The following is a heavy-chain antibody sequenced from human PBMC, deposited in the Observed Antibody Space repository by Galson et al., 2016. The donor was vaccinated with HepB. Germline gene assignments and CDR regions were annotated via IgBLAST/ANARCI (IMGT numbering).Heavy chain of an antibody. CDR3: ARLLYYYDTSGIYYFDY. CDR1: GASISSSTYY. D-gene: IGHD3-22*01. J-gene: IGHJ4*02. CDR2: MSYGGST. Sequence: SETLSLTCTVSGASISSSTYYWGWIRQPPGKGLEWLGSMSYGGSTYYNPSLKGRVTISVGTSKNQFSLRLISVTAADTAVYYCARLLYYYDTSGIYYFDYWGQGTLVTVSS. V-gene: IGHV4-39*01.